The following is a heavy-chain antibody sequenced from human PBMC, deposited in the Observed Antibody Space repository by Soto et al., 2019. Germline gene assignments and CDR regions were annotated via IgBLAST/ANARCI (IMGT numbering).Heavy chain of an antibody. CDR1: GFTFSSYW. CDR3: ARETVELATNG. Sequence: EVQLVESGGGLVQPGGSLRLSCAASGFTFSSYWMSWVRQAPGKGLGWVANIKQDGGEKYYVDSVKGRFTISRDNAENSLFLQMSSLRAEDTAVYYCARETVELATNGWGQGTLVTVSS. D-gene: IGHD5-12*01. CDR2: IKQDGGEK. J-gene: IGHJ4*02. V-gene: IGHV3-7*01.